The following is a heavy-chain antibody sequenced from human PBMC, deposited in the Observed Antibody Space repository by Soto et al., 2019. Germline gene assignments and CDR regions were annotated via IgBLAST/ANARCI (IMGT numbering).Heavy chain of an antibody. CDR1: GFTFSHSA. J-gene: IGHJ5*01. V-gene: IGHV3-64D*06. CDR3: FGGGGAYAGSSLWFDY. CDR2: IGSTGAST. Sequence: GGSLRLSCSASGFTFSHSAMHWVRQAPGKGLEYVAAIGSTGASTYYPGSVKGRFIISRDNSKNTLFLQMNSLRPEDTAVYYCFGGGGAYAGSSLWFDYWGQGALVTVSS. D-gene: IGHD3-16*01.